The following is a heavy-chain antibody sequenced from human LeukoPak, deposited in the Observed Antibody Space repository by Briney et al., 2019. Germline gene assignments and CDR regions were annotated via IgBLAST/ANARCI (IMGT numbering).Heavy chain of an antibody. D-gene: IGHD1-26*01. CDR2: ISSSSTI. V-gene: IGHV3-48*01. CDR3: ARDTGGGELMSYYYYYMDV. CDR1: GFTFSSYS. J-gene: IGHJ6*03. Sequence: PGGSLRLSCAASGFTFSSYSMNWVRQAPGKGLEWVSYISSSSTIYYADSVKGRFTISRDNAKNSLSLQMNSLRAEDTAVYYCARDTGGGELMSYYYYYMDVWGKGTTVTVSS.